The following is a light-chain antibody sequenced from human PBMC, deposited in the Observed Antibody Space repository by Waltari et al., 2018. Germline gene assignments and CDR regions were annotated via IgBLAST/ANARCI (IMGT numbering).Light chain of an antibody. J-gene: IGLJ3*02. Sequence: QSALTQPASVSGSPGQSITISCTGTSSDVGVHNYVSWYQQHPGKAPKLMIYAVNKRPSGGSDRFSGSRSGNTASLTISGLQAEDEADYYCSSYTTRNTWVFGGGTKLTVL. CDR1: SSDVGVHNY. V-gene: IGLV2-14*03. CDR3: SSYTTRNTWV. CDR2: AVN.